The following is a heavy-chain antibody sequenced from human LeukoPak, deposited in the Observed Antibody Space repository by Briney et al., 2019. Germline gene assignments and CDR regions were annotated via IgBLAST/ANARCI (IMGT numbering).Heavy chain of an antibody. CDR2: ISYDGSNK. D-gene: IGHD1-1*01. J-gene: IGHJ4*02. CDR3: AKSQFRVQGFYFDY. CDR1: GFTFSSYG. V-gene: IGHV3-30*18. Sequence: PGGSLRLSCAASGFTFSSYGMHWVRQAPGKGLEWVAVISYDGSNKYYADSVKGRFTISRDNSKNTLYLQMNSLRAEDTAVYYCAKSQFRVQGFYFDYLGQGTLVTVSS.